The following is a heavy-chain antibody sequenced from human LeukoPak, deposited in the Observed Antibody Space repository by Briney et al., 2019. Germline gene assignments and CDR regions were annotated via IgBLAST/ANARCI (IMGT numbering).Heavy chain of an antibody. CDR2: IRYNGNNQ. J-gene: IGHJ6*03. V-gene: IGHV3-30*02. Sequence: GGSLRLSCAAYGFTFSSYSMNWVRQAPGKGLEWVAFIRYNGNNQYYADSVKGRFTISRDNSKNTLYLQMNSLKGDDTAVYYCAKDSAFYYIDVWGKGTTVIISS. CDR1: GFTFSSYS. D-gene: IGHD3-10*01. CDR3: AKDSAFYYIDV.